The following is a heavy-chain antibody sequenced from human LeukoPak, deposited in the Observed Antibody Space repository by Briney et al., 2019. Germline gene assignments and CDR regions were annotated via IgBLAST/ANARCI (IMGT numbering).Heavy chain of an antibody. V-gene: IGHV3-23*01. D-gene: IGHD3-22*01. Sequence: PGGSLRLSCAASGFTFSSYAMSWVRQAPGEGLEWVSAISGSGGSTYYADSAKGRFTISRDNSKNTLYLQMNRPRAQNTALYYSAKAYAHYFDSYFTWFDPWGQGTLVTVSS. CDR1: GFTFSSYA. J-gene: IGHJ5*02. CDR2: ISGSGGST. CDR3: AKAYAHYFDSYFTWFDP.